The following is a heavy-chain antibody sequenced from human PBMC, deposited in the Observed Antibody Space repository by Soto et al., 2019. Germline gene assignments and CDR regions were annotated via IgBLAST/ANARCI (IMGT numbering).Heavy chain of an antibody. D-gene: IGHD6-19*01. V-gene: IGHV4-59*08. J-gene: IGHJ4*02. Sequence: SETLSLTCTVSGGSISSYYWSWIRQPPGKGLEWIGYIYYSGSTNYNPSLKSRVTISVDTSKNQFSLKLSSVTAADTAVYYCAGFEVAVAGEGYWGQGTLVTV. CDR1: GGSISSYY. CDR2: IYYSGST. CDR3: AGFEVAVAGEGY.